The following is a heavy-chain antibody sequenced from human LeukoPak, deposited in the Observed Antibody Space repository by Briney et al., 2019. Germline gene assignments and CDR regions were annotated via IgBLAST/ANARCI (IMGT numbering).Heavy chain of an antibody. J-gene: IGHJ4*02. CDR2: INPNSGGT. Sequence: ASVKVSCKASGYTFTSYDINWVRQAPGQGLEWMGWINPNSGGTNYAQKFQGRVTMTRDTSISTAYMELSRLRSDDTAVYYCARDIYCSSTSCYAGWDYWGQGTLVTVSS. CDR1: GYTFTSYD. V-gene: IGHV1-2*02. CDR3: ARDIYCSSTSCYAGWDY. D-gene: IGHD2-2*01.